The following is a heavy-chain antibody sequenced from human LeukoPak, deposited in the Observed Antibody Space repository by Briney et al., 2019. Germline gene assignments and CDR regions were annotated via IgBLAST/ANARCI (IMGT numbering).Heavy chain of an antibody. J-gene: IGHJ5*02. CDR1: GYTFTGYY. CDR3: AWFGDYWFDP. D-gene: IGHD3-10*01. CDR2: MNPNSGNT. Sequence: ASVKVSCKASGYTFTGYYMHWVRQATGQGLEWMGWMNPNSGNTGYAQKFQGRVTMTRNTSISTAYMELSSLRSEDTAVYYCAWFGDYWFDPWGQGTLVTVSS. V-gene: IGHV1-8*02.